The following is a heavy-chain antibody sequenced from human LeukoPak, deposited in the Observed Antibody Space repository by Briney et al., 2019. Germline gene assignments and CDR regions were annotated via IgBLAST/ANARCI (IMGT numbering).Heavy chain of an antibody. J-gene: IGHJ1*01. CDR3: AKKVVVGATSPYSDFQD. V-gene: IGHV3-23*01. CDR2: ISGSGVTT. Sequence: GGTLRLSCEASGFTFSSYAMSWVRQAPGKGLEWVSAISGSGVTTHYAGSVKGRFSISRDNSKNTLYLQMNSLRAEDTALYYCAKKVVVGATSPYSDFQDWGQGTLVTVSS. D-gene: IGHD1-26*01. CDR1: GFTFSSYA.